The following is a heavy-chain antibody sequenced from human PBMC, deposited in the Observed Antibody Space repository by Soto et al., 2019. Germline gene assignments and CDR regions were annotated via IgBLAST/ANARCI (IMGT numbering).Heavy chain of an antibody. D-gene: IGHD3-3*01. J-gene: IGHJ4*02. CDR1: GLTISSYW. V-gene: IGHV3-7*01. Sequence: GVSLSLSCAASGLTISSYWMSWVRQAPGKGLGWVANIQQDGTAKYYADSVKGRFTISRDNAKNSLHLQINSLRADDTAVYYCARGYTVFGEVTRYHLDYWGQGIQVTVS. CDR3: ARGYTVFGEVTRYHLDY. CDR2: IQQDGTAK.